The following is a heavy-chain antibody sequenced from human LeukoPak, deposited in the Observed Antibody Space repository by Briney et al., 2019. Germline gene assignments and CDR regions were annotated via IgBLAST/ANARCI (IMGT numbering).Heavy chain of an antibody. CDR3: VTDLWGYCSAAACYTY. V-gene: IGHV3-15*01. Sequence: GGSLRLSCAASGFTFSSYGMHWVRQVPGKGLEWVGLIRSENDGGTTESAAPVKGRFHISRDDSKNTLYLQMNSLKTEDTAVYYCVTDLWGYCSAAACYTYWGQGTLVTVSS. CDR1: GFTFSSYG. J-gene: IGHJ4*02. D-gene: IGHD2-15*01. CDR2: IRSENDGGTT.